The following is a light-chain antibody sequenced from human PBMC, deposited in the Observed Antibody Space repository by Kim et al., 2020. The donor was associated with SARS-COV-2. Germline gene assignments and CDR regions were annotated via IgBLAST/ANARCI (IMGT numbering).Light chain of an antibody. CDR3: QQTDSFPLT. Sequence: ASVEDTVTISCRANQDILVWLAWCQQKPEEDPNLLIYAASNLQRVVPSRVSGSGAGTEFTLTISRLQPENFATYYCQQTDSFPLTFVGGTKIGIK. V-gene: IGKV1D-12*01. CDR2: AAS. J-gene: IGKJ4*01. CDR1: QDILVW.